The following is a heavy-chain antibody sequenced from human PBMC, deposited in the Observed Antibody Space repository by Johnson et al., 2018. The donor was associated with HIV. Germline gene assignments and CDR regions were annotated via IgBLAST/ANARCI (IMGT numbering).Heavy chain of an antibody. V-gene: IGHV3-30*04. CDR2: ISYDGSNK. D-gene: IGHD3-22*01. Sequence: QMLLVESGGGVVQPGRSLRLSCAASGFTFSSYAMHWVRQAPGKGLEWVAIISYDGSNKYYADSVKGRFTISIDNSKNTLYLQMNSLRTEDTAMYYCAKGQSSGYPKDAFDIWGRGTIVIVSS. CDR3: AKGQSSGYPKDAFDI. J-gene: IGHJ3*02. CDR1: GFTFSSYA.